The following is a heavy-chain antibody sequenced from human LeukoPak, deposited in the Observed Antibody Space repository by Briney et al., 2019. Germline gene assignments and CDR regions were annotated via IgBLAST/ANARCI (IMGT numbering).Heavy chain of an antibody. D-gene: IGHD3-22*01. J-gene: IGHJ4*02. Sequence: PSETLSLTCAVYGGSFSGYYWSWIRQPPGKGLEWIGEINHSGSTNYNPSLKSRVTISVDTSKNQFSLKLSSVTAADTAVYYCARLTYYYDSSGYHYWGQGTLVTVSS. V-gene: IGHV4-34*01. CDR2: INHSGST. CDR1: GGSFSGYY. CDR3: ARLTYYYDSSGYHY.